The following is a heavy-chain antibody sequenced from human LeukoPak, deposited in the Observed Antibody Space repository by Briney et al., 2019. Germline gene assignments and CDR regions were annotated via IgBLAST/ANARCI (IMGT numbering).Heavy chain of an antibody. CDR1: GITLSNYG. D-gene: IGHD3-10*01. Sequence: GGSLRLSCAVSGITLSNYGMSWVRQAPGKGLEWVAGISGSGGSTNYADSVKGRFTISRDNPKNTLYLQMNSLRAEDTAVYFCAKRGVVIRIILVGFHKEAYYFDTWGQGALVTVSS. CDR3: AKRGVVIRIILVGFHKEAYYFDT. V-gene: IGHV3-23*01. CDR2: ISGSGGST. J-gene: IGHJ4*02.